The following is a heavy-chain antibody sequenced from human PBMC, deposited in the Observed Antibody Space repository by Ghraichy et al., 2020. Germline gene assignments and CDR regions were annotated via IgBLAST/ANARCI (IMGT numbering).Heavy chain of an antibody. CDR1: GYSFDTYW. CDR2: IYPDDSET. J-gene: IGHJ4*02. Sequence: GGSLRLSCKASGYSFDTYWIAWVRQMPGKGLEWMGMIYPDDSETKYSPSFQGQVTISVDKSANTAHLQWSGLKASDSAIYYCARRGKVWLELDYWGQGTVVTVSS. D-gene: IGHD1-7*01. V-gene: IGHV5-51*01. CDR3: ARRGKVWLELDY.